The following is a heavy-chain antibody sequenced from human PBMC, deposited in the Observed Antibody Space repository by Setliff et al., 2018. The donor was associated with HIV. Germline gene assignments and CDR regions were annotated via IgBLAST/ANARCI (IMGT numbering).Heavy chain of an antibody. CDR1: GYTFTDHY. CDR3: ATDPSFDFYYYMEV. CDR2: INPNSGGT. J-gene: IGHJ6*03. V-gene: IGHV1-2*06. Sequence: ASVKVSCKASGYTFTDHYIHWVRQAPGQGLEWMGRINPNSGGTSYAQNLQGRVTMTRNTSINTIYMELTGVTYNDTAVYYCATDPSFDFYYYMEVWGKGTTVTVS. D-gene: IGHD3-9*01.